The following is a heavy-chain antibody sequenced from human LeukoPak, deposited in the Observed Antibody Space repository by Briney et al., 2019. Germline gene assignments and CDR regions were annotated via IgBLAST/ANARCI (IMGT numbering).Heavy chain of an antibody. Sequence: GGSLRLACSASGFTFSSYSINCVRQAPGKRLELVSSISSSSSYIYYADSVKGRFTISRDNAKNSLYLQMNSLRAEDTAVYYCARETYSYGSGPQAEYFQHWGQGTLVSVSS. CDR3: ARETYSYGSGPQAEYFQH. J-gene: IGHJ1*01. CDR2: ISSSSSYI. V-gene: IGHV3-21*01. D-gene: IGHD3-10*01. CDR1: GFTFSSYS.